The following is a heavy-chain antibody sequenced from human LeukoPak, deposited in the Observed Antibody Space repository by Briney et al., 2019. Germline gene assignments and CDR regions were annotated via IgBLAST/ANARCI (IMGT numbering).Heavy chain of an antibody. V-gene: IGHV1-2*06. Sequence: ASVKVSCKASGYTFTGYYMHWVRQAPGQGLEWMGRINPNSGGTNYAQKFQGRVTMTRDTSISTAYMELSRLRSDDTAVYYCARVSRQTTVTTFSYWGQGTLVTVSS. J-gene: IGHJ4*02. CDR1: GYTFTGYY. CDR2: INPNSGGT. CDR3: ARVSRQTTVTTFSY. D-gene: IGHD4-17*01.